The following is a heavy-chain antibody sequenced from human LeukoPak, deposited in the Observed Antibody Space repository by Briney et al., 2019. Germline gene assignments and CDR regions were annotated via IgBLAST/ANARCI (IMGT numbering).Heavy chain of an antibody. CDR1: GFTYSHYG. CDR3: PKGAQRGFDYSNSLEY. J-gene: IGHJ4*02. V-gene: IGHV3-33*06. Sequence: PGRSLRLSCAASGFTYSHYGMHWVRQAPGQGLEWVAVIWSDATEKYYGDAVKGRFTISRDNSRNTLYLQMNSLRAEDTAVYYCPKGAQRGFDYSNSLEYWGQGTLVTVSS. D-gene: IGHD4-11*01. CDR2: IWSDATEK.